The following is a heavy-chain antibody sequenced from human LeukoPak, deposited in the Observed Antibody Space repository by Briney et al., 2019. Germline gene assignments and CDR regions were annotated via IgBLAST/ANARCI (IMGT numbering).Heavy chain of an antibody. V-gene: IGHV3-23*01. CDR2: ISSTGGNT. CDR3: AKRGEGNYYFDY. J-gene: IGHJ4*02. CDR1: GFTFSSYG. D-gene: IGHD3-10*01. Sequence: GGSLRLSCAASGFTFSSYGMSWVRQAPGKGLEWVSGISSTGGNTYYADSVKGRFTISRDNSKNTLYLQMNSLSAEDTAVYYCAKRGEGNYYFDYWGQGTLVSVST.